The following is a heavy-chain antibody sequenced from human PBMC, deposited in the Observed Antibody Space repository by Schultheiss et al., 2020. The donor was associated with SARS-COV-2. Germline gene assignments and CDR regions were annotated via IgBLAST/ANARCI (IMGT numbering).Heavy chain of an antibody. D-gene: IGHD6-13*01. Sequence: SETLSLTCTVSGGSISSSSYYWGWIRQPPGKGLEWIGSIYYSGSTNYNPSLKSRVTISVDTSKNQFSLKLSSVTAADTAVYYCARGRYFSSWYGDHNWFDPWGQGTLVTVSS. CDR3: ARGRYFSSWYGDHNWFDP. CDR1: GGSISSSSYY. J-gene: IGHJ5*02. CDR2: IYYSGST. V-gene: IGHV4-39*07.